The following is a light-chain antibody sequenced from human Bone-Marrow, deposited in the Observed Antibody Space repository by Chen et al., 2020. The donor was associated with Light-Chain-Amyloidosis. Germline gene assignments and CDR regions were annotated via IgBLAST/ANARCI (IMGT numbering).Light chain of an antibody. J-gene: IGLJ2*01. CDR1: DLPTKY. Sequence: SYALTQPPSASASPGQTARITCSGDDLPTKYAYWYQQKPGQAPVLVIHRDTERPSGISERFSVSSSGTTATLTISGVQAEDGADYHCQSADSSGTYEVIFGGGTKLTVL. CDR2: RDT. V-gene: IGLV3-25*03. CDR3: QSADSSGTYEVI.